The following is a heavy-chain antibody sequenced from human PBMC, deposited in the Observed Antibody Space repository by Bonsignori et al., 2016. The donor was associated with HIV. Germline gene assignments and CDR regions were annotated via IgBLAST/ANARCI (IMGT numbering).Heavy chain of an antibody. CDR3: ARGGAAAGTIYYYYIDV. CDR1: GYSINSGYY. Sequence: SETLSLTCAVSGYSINSGYYWGWIRQPPGKGLEWIGNIYHSGSTYYNPSLKSRVAISVDTSKNQFSLKVTSVTAADTAVYYCARGGAAAGTIYYYYIDVWGKGTTVTVSS. CDR2: IYHSGST. V-gene: IGHV4-38-2*01. J-gene: IGHJ6*03. D-gene: IGHD6-13*01.